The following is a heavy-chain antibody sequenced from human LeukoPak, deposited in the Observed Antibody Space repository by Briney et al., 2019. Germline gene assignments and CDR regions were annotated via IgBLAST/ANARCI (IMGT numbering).Heavy chain of an antibody. CDR2: IYYSGST. CDR3: ARARVVVAADDYFDY. CDR1: GGSISSYY. D-gene: IGHD2-15*01. J-gene: IGHJ4*02. V-gene: IGHV4-59*01. Sequence: SETLSLTCTVPGGSISSYYWSWIRQPPGKGLEWIGYIYYSGSTNYNPSLKSRVTISVDTSKNQFSLKLSSVTAADTAVYYCARARVVVAADDYFDYWGQGTLVTVSS.